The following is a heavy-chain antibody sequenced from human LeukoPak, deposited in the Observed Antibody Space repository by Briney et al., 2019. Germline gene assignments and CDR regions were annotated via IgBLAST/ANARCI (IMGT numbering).Heavy chain of an antibody. Sequence: SETLSLTCTVSGYSISSGYYWGWIRQPPGKGLEWIGIIYHSGTTYYNLSLKSRVTISVDTSKNQFSLKLNSVTAADTAVYYCARDPGQAGYDILTGYAFDIWGQGTMVTVSS. CDR3: ARDPGQAGYDILTGYAFDI. V-gene: IGHV4-38-2*02. CDR1: GYSISSGYY. D-gene: IGHD3-9*01. J-gene: IGHJ3*02. CDR2: IYHSGTT.